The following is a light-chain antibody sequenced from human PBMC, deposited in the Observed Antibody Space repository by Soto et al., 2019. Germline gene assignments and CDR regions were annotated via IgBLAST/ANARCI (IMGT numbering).Light chain of an antibody. CDR1: SSNIGSNT. V-gene: IGLV1-44*01. J-gene: IGLJ3*02. CDR3: AAWDDSLNGPIWV. Sequence: QSVLTQPPSASGTPGQRVTISCSGSSSNIGSNTVNWYQQLPGTAPKLLIYSNNQRPSGVPDRFSGSKSGTSASLAISGLQSEDEDDYYCAAWDDSLNGPIWVFGGGTKLTVL. CDR2: SNN.